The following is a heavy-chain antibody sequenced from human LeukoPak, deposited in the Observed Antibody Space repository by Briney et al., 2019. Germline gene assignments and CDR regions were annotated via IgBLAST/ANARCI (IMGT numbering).Heavy chain of an antibody. Sequence: ASVKVSCKVSGYTLTELSMHWVRQAPGKGLEWMGGFDPEDGETIYAQKFQGRVTMTEDTSTDTAYMELSSLRFEDTAVYYCATNPHYYDSSGYSSWGQGTLVTVSS. V-gene: IGHV1-24*01. J-gene: IGHJ4*02. CDR2: FDPEDGET. D-gene: IGHD3-22*01. CDR3: ATNPHYYDSSGYSS. CDR1: GYTLTELS.